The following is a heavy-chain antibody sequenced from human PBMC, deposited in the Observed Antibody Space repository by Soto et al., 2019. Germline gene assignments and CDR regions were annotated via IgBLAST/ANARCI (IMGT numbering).Heavy chain of an antibody. J-gene: IGHJ6*02. Sequence: SETLSLTCTVSGGSIISGDYYLVGIGQRPWNGLEWIGYIYYSGSTYYNPSPKSRVTISVDTSKNQFSLKLSSVTAADTAVYYCARDQAGSGSYSLYYYYYGMDVWGQGTTVTVSS. D-gene: IGHD3-10*01. CDR1: GGSIISGDYY. CDR2: IYYSGST. V-gene: IGHV4-30-4*01. CDR3: ARDQAGSGSYSLYYYYYGMDV.